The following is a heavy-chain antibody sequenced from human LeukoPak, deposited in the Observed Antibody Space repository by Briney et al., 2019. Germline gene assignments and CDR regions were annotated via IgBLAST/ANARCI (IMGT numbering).Heavy chain of an antibody. Sequence: PSETLSLTCTVSGGSISSSSYYWGWIRQPPGKGLEWIGSIYYSGSTYYNPSLKSRFTISVDTSKNQFSLKLSSVTAADTAVYYCAASGGSSSWSQLAFDYWGQGTLVTVSS. D-gene: IGHD6-13*01. CDR2: IYYSGST. J-gene: IGHJ4*02. V-gene: IGHV4-39*01. CDR3: AASGGSSSWSQLAFDY. CDR1: GGSISSSSYY.